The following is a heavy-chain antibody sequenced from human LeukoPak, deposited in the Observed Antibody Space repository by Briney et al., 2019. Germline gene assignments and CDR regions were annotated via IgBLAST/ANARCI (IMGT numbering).Heavy chain of an antibody. CDR1: GGSFSDYN. V-gene: IGHV4-4*07. CDR2: IYTSGST. D-gene: IGHD2-21*02. CDR3: ARTYCGGDCRGYYYSYYMDV. Sequence: SETLSLTCAVSGGSFSDYNWSWIRQPAGKGLEWIGRIYTSGSTNYNPSLKSRITISVDTSKNQFSLRLSSVTAADTAVYYCARTYCGGDCRGYYYSYYMDVWGKGTTVTISS. J-gene: IGHJ6*03.